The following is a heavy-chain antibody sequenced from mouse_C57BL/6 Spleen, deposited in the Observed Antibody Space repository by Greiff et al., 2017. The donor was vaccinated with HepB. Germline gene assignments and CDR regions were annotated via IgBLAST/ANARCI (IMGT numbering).Heavy chain of an antibody. CDR1: GYSITSGYY. Sequence: EVQLQESGPGLVKPSQSLSLTCSVTGYSITSGYYWNWIRQFPGYKLEWMGYISYDGSNNYNPSLKNRISITRDTSKNQFFLKLNSVTTEDTATYYCASGSNYVRFAYWGQGTLVTVSA. CDR3: ASGSNYVRFAY. CDR2: ISYDGSN. D-gene: IGHD2-5*01. V-gene: IGHV3-6*01. J-gene: IGHJ3*01.